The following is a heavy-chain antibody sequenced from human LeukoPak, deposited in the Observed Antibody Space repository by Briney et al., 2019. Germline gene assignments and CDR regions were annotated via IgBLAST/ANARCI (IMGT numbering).Heavy chain of an antibody. CDR3: ARVNWSGYDFRGAFDI. Sequence: PSETLSLTCTVSGDSISSSNWWSWVRQPPGKGLEWIGEIYHSGRTNYNPSLKSRLTILVDKSKKQFSLKLSSVTAADTAVYYCARVNWSGYDFRGAFDIWGQGKTVTVSS. CDR1: GDSISSSNW. V-gene: IGHV4-4*02. CDR2: IYHSGRT. J-gene: IGHJ3*02. D-gene: IGHD5-12*01.